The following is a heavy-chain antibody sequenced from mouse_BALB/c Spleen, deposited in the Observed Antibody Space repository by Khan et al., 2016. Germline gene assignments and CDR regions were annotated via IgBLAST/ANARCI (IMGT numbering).Heavy chain of an antibody. J-gene: IGHJ3*01. Sequence: QVTLKESGPGILQPSQTLSLTCSFSGFSLSTSGMGVSWLRQPSGKGLEWLAHIYWDDAKRNNPSQKRRPTTPNATSSNQVFLMITSVDTADASTYCCAADDAFAYWGQGTLVTVSA. CDR1: GFSLSTSGMG. D-gene: IGHD2-3*01. CDR3: AADDAFAY. CDR2: IYWDDAK. V-gene: IGHV8-12*01.